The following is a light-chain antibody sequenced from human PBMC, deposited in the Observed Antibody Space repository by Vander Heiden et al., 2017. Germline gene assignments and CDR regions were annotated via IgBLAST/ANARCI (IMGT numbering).Light chain of an antibody. CDR2: KAS. CDR1: QSIDNW. Sequence: FQMPQSPSTLSAPVGDRVTITCRASQSIDNWLAWYQQKPGKAPNLLIYKASSLESGVPSRFSGSGSGTEFTLTITSLQPDDFATYYCQQFKSYPITFGQGTRLEIK. V-gene: IGKV1-5*03. CDR3: QQFKSYPIT. J-gene: IGKJ5*01.